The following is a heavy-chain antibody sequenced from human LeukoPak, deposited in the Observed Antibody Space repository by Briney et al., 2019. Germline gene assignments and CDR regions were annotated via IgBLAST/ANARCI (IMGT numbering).Heavy chain of an antibody. D-gene: IGHD5-18*01. Sequence: SETLSLTCTVSGGSISTYYWSWIRQPPGKGLEWIGYIYYSGSTKYNPSIKSRVTISVDTSKNQFSLKLSSVTAADTAVYYCARSLRGYRFATDYWGQGTLVTVST. V-gene: IGHV4-59*08. CDR1: GGSISTYY. CDR3: ARSLRGYRFATDY. J-gene: IGHJ4*02. CDR2: IYYSGST.